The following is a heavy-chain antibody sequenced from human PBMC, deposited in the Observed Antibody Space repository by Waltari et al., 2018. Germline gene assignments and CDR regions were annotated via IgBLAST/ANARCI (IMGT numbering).Heavy chain of an antibody. CDR3: SRSDGLEWLLPFDY. CDR2: IRSKAYGGTT. D-gene: IGHD3-3*01. J-gene: IGHJ4*02. Sequence: EVQLVESGGGLVQPGRSLRLSCTASGFTFGDYAMSWFRRAPGKGLEWVGFIRSKAYGGTTEYAASVKGRFTISRDDSKSIAYLQMNSLKTEDTAVYYCSRSDGLEWLLPFDYWGQGTLVTVSS. V-gene: IGHV3-49*03. CDR1: GFTFGDYA.